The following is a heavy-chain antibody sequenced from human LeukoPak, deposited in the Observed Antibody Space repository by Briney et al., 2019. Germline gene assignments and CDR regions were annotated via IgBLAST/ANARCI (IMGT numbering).Heavy chain of an antibody. D-gene: IGHD2-8*02. J-gene: IGHJ6*02. Sequence: PGGSLRLSCAASGLTFSSHWMHWVRQAPGKGLVWVSRITNDGSSTTYADSVKGRFTISRDNTKNTLYLQMNSLRAEDTVVYYCVRDSRYCPDVWGQGTTVTVSS. CDR1: GLTFSSHW. CDR2: ITNDGSST. V-gene: IGHV3-74*01. CDR3: VRDSRYCPDV.